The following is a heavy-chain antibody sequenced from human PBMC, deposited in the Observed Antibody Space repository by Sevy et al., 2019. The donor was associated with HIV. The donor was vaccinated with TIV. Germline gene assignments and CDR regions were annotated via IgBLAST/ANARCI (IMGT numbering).Heavy chain of an antibody. J-gene: IGHJ3*02. Sequence: GGSLRLSCAASGFTFSNAWMSWVRQAPGKGLEWVGRIKSKTDGGTTDYAEPVKGRFTISRDDSKNTLYLQMNSLKTEDTAVYYCTTDIGVVPAATEDAFDIWGQGTMVTVSS. V-gene: IGHV3-15*01. CDR2: IKSKTDGGTT. D-gene: IGHD2-2*01. CDR1: GFTFSNAW. CDR3: TTDIGVVPAATEDAFDI.